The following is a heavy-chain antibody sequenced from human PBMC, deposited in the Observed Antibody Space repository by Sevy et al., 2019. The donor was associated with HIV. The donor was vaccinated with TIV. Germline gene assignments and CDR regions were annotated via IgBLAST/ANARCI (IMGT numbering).Heavy chain of an antibody. V-gene: IGHV3-53*01. CDR3: ARDSFYYDRSGYFCNWYFDL. J-gene: IGHJ2*01. Sequence: GGSLRLSCAASGFTVSSNYMSWVRQAPGKGLEWVSVIYSGGSTYYEDSVKGRFTISGDNSNNTLYLHLICLRAEDTAVYYCARDSFYYDRSGYFCNWYFDLWGRGPLVTVSS. CDR1: GFTVSSNY. CDR2: IYSGGST. D-gene: IGHD3-22*01.